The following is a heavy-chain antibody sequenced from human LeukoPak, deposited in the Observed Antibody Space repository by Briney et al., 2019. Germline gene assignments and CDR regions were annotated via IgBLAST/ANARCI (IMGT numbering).Heavy chain of an antibody. V-gene: IGHV4-59*08. CDR2: IFYSGST. CDR1: SGSISGYY. Sequence: PSETLSLTCTVSSGSISGYYWAWIRQPPGKGLEWIGNIFYSGSTNYNPSLKSRVTISLDTSKKQFPLKLTSVTAADTAVYYCARQSYGGAYYFFGYWGQGTLVAVSS. CDR3: ARQSYGGAYYFFGY. J-gene: IGHJ4*02. D-gene: IGHD1-26*01.